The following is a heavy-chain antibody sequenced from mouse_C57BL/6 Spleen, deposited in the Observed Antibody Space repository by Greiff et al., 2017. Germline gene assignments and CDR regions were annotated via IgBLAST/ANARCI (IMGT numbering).Heavy chain of an antibody. Sequence: EVQLQQSGGGLVKPGGSLKLSCAASGFTFSSYAMSWVRQTPEKRLEWVATISDGGSYTYYPDNVKGRFTISRDNAKNNLYLQMSHLKSEDTAMYYCARDHGSSFYWYFDVWGTGTTVTVSS. CDR2: ISDGGSYT. J-gene: IGHJ1*03. CDR1: GFTFSSYA. CDR3: ARDHGSSFYWYFDV. V-gene: IGHV5-4*01. D-gene: IGHD1-1*01.